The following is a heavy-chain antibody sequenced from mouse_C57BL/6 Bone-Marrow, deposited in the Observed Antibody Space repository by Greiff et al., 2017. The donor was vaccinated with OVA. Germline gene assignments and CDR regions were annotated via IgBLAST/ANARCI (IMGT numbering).Heavy chain of an antibody. D-gene: IGHD4-1*01. V-gene: IGHV8-8*01. CDR2: IWWDDDK. J-gene: IGHJ2*01. CDR1: GFSLSTFGMG. CDR3: ARIAFSIVPRTNYYFDY. Sequence: QVTLKESGPGILQPSQTLSLTCSFSGFSLSTFGMGVGWIRQPSGKGLEWLAHIWWDDDKYYNPALKSRLTNSKDTSKNQVFLKIANVDTADTAAYYCARIAFSIVPRTNYYFDYWGQGTTLTVSS.